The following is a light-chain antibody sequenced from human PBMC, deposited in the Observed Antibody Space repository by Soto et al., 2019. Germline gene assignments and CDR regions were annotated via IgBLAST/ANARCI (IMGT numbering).Light chain of an antibody. Sequence: DIQLTQSPSTLSASVGDRVTITFRASPSISSWLAWYQQKPGKAPKLLIYKASSLESGVPSRFSGSGSGTESTLTISSLQPDDFAPSYCQQYNSYSWTLGQGTKVEIK. J-gene: IGKJ1*01. CDR1: PSISSW. V-gene: IGKV1-5*03. CDR3: QQYNSYSWT. CDR2: KAS.